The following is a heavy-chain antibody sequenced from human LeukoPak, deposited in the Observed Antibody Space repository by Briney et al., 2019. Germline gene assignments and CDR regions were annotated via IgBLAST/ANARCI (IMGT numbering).Heavy chain of an antibody. J-gene: IGHJ4*02. D-gene: IGHD4-17*01. V-gene: IGHV1-69*13. CDR2: IIPIFGTA. CDR3: ARDRPTGYDFDY. CDR1: GGTFSSYA. Sequence: PVASVKVSCKASGGTFSSYAISWVRQAPGQGLEWMGGIIPIFGTANYAQKFQGRVTITADESTSTAYMELSSLRSEDTAVYYRARDRPTGYDFDYWGQGTLVTVSS.